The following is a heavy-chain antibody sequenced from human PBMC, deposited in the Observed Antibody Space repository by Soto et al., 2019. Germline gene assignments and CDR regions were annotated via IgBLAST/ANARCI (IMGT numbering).Heavy chain of an antibody. Sequence: PWGSLRLSCAASGFTVSSNYMSWVRQAPGKGLEWVSVIYSGGSTYYADSVKGRFTISRDNSKNTLYLQMNSLRAEDTAVYYCARDLVSRDGYTDAFDIWGQGPMVTVSS. V-gene: IGHV3-53*01. CDR2: IYSGGST. CDR1: GFTVSSNY. J-gene: IGHJ3*02. CDR3: ARDLVSRDGYTDAFDI. D-gene: IGHD5-12*01.